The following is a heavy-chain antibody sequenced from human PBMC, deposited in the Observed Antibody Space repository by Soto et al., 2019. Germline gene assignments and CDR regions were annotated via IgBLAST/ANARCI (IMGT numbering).Heavy chain of an antibody. V-gene: IGHV4-59*01. J-gene: IGHJ6*02. CDR3: AREGTSSWSGDYGMDV. Sequence: SEILSLTCTVSGGSMRSYYLSWIRQPPGKGLEWIGYIYYSGVTNYNPPPKSRVTMSVDTSNNQFFLKLNSVTAADTAVYYCAREGTSSWSGDYGMDVWGQGTMVTVSS. CDR2: IYYSGVT. CDR1: GGSMRSYY. D-gene: IGHD6-13*01.